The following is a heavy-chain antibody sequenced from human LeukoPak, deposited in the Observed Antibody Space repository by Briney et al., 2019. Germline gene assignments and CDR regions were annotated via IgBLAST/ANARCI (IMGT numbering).Heavy chain of an antibody. CDR1: GGSFSGYY. CDR2: IYYSGST. D-gene: IGHD3-22*01. J-gene: IGHJ4*02. Sequence: PSETLSLTCAVYGGSFSGYYWSWVRQPPGKGLEWIGSIYYSGSTYYNPSLKSRVTISVDTSKNQFSLKLSSVTAADTAVYYCARGRNYYDSSGYKNYFDYWGQGTLVTVSS. CDR3: ARGRNYYDSSGYKNYFDY. V-gene: IGHV4-34*01.